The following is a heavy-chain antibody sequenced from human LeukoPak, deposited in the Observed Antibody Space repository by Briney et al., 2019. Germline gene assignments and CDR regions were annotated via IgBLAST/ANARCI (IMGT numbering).Heavy chain of an antibody. CDR1: GFTLSSYA. CDR3: ARDYCSGGSCHNWFDP. V-gene: IGHV3-23*01. CDR2: TSSSDAGT. D-gene: IGHD2-15*01. Sequence: GGSLRLSCAASGFTLSSYAMSWVRQAPGKGLEWVSATSSSDAGTYYADSVRGRFTISRDNSKNTLYLQMNSLRAEDTAVYYCARDYCSGGSCHNWFDPWGQGTLVTVSS. J-gene: IGHJ5*02.